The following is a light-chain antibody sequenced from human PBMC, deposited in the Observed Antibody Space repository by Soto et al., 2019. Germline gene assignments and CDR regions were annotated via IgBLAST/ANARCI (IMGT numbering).Light chain of an antibody. V-gene: IGKV1-8*01. CDR1: QGISSY. J-gene: IGKJ1*01. CDR3: QQYYSYPWT. Sequence: AILMTQSPASFSASTGERVTLTCRASQGISSYLAWYQQKPGKAPKLLIYAASTLQSGVPARFSGSGSGTDFTLTISCLQSEDFATYYCQQYYSYPWTFGQGTKVEIK. CDR2: AAS.